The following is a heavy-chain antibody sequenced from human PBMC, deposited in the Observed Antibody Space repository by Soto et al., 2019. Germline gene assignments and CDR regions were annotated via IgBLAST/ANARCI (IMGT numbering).Heavy chain of an antibody. J-gene: IGHJ2*01. CDR2: IYYSGST. CDR3: AEISGSYPYWYFDL. D-gene: IGHD1-26*01. CDR1: GGSVSSGSYY. V-gene: IGHV4-61*01. Sequence: QVQLQESGPGLVKPSETLSLTCTVSGGSVSSGSYYWSWIRQPPGKGLEWIGYIYYSGSTNYNPPIKSRVTISVDTFKNQFPLKLSSVTAADTAVYYCAEISGSYPYWYFDLWGRGTLVTVSS.